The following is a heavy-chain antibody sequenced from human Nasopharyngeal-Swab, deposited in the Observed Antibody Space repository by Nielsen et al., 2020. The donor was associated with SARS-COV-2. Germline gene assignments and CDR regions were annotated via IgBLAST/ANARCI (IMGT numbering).Heavy chain of an antibody. CDR3: AKADVLLWFGELSLDY. Sequence: GESLKISCAASGFTFSSYAIRWVRQAPGKGLEWVSAISGSGGSTYYADSVKGRFTISRDNSKNTLYLQMNSLRAEDTAVYCCAKADVLLWFGELSLDYWGQGTLVTVSS. CDR1: GFTFSSYA. J-gene: IGHJ4*02. CDR2: ISGSGGST. D-gene: IGHD3-10*01. V-gene: IGHV3-23*01.